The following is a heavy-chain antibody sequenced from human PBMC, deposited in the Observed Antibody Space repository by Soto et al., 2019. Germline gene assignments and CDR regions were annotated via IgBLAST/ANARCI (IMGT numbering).Heavy chain of an antibody. J-gene: IGHJ6*02. CDR2: ITTYNGNT. V-gene: IGHV1-18*01. Sequence: QVQLVQSGVEVREPGASVKVSCKAVRYTFTNYGVSWVRQAPGQGLEWMGWITTYNGNTEYAQKFQGRVTMTTDASTSTAYMELGSLRSDDTAIYYCARALTGYGMDVWGQGTTVTVSS. CDR3: ARALTGYGMDV. CDR1: RYTFTNYG.